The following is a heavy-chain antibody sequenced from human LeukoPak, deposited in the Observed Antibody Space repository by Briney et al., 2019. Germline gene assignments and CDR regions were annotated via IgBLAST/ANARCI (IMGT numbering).Heavy chain of an antibody. D-gene: IGHD2-15*01. V-gene: IGHV3-15*01. J-gene: IGHJ4*02. CDR3: AKAIWVAATASWFCFDS. CDR1: GFTFSNAW. Sequence: PGGSLRLSCAASGFTFSNAWMSWVRQAPGKGLEWVGRIKSKTDGGTTDYAAPVKGRFTISRDNSKNTLYLQMNSLRAEDTAVYYCAKAIWVAATASWFCFDSWGQGTLVTVSS. CDR2: IKSKTDGGTT.